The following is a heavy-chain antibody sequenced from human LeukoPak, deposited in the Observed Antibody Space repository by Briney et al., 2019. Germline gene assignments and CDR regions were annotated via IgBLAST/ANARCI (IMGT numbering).Heavy chain of an antibody. D-gene: IGHD6-19*01. J-gene: IGHJ4*02. CDR3: ARGGIAVAGGDY. Sequence: PGGSLRLSCAASRFTFSSYSMNWVRQAPGKGLEWVSSISSSSSYIYYADSVKGRFTISRDNAKNSLYLQMNSLRAEDMAVYYCARGGIAVAGGDYWGQGTLVTVSS. V-gene: IGHV3-21*01. CDR2: ISSSSSYI. CDR1: RFTFSSYS.